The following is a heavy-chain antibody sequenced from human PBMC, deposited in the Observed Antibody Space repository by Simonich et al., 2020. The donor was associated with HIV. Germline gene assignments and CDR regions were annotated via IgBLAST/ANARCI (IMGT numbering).Heavy chain of an antibody. CDR3: ARGFYQRLYYFDY. CDR2: INHSGST. CDR1: VGSFRGYY. J-gene: IGHJ4*02. Sequence: QVQLQQWGAGLLKPSETLSLTCAVYVGSFRGYYWSWIRQPPGKGLEWIWEINHSGSTNYNPSLKSRVTISVDTSKNQFSLKLSSVTAADTAVYYCARGFYQRLYYFDYWGQGTLVTVSS. V-gene: IGHV4-34*01. D-gene: IGHD2-2*01.